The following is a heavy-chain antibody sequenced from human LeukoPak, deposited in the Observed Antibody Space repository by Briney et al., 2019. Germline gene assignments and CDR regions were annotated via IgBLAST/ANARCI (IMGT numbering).Heavy chain of an antibody. D-gene: IGHD4-17*01. Sequence: GESLKISCKGSGYSFTSYWIGWVRQMPGKGLEWMGIIYPGDSDTRYSPSFQGQVTISADKSISTAYLQWSSLKASDTAMYYCATFPSGDYANWYFDLWGRGTLVTVSS. CDR1: GYSFTSYW. J-gene: IGHJ2*01. CDR2: IYPGDSDT. V-gene: IGHV5-51*01. CDR3: ATFPSGDYANWYFDL.